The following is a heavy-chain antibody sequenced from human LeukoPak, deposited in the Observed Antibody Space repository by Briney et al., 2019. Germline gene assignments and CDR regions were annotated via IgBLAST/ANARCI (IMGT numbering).Heavy chain of an antibody. V-gene: IGHV1-2*02. J-gene: IGHJ5*02. CDR2: INPNSGGT. CDR1: GYTFTGYY. CDR3: ARATTYYHDSSGYYVSHWFDP. D-gene: IGHD3-22*01. Sequence: VASVKDSCKAPGYTFTGYYMHWGRQAPGQGLEWMGWINPNSGGTNYAQKFEGRVTMTRDTSISTAYMALSRLISDDTAVYYCARATTYYHDSSGYYVSHWFDPWGQGTLVTVSS.